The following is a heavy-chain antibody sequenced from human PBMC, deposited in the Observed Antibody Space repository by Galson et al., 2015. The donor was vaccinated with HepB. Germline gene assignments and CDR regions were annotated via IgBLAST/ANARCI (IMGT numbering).Heavy chain of an antibody. CDR1: GFPVSSYY. D-gene: IGHD2-2*01. V-gene: IGHV3-53*05. CDR3: SRDRCSTTTCYWFYMFDY. CDR2: IYSGGNT. Sequence: SLRLSCAASGFPVSSYYMSWVRQAPGKGLEWVSLIYSGGNTDYPDPVKGRFPIYRESVKNNLYLKMNSLTAEDTAVYFCSRDRCSTTTCYWFYMFDYWGQGTLVTVSS. J-gene: IGHJ4*02.